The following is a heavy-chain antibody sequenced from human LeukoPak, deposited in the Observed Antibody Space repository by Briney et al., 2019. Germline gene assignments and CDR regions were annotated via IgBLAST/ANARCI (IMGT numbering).Heavy chain of an antibody. Sequence: PSETLSLTCAVYGGSFSGYYWSWIRQPPGKGLEWIGEINHSGSTNYNPSLKSRVTISVDTSKNQFSLKLSSVTAADTAVYYCARLDDYGDADYWGQGTLVTVSS. D-gene: IGHD4-17*01. CDR2: INHSGST. CDR3: ARLDDYGDADY. J-gene: IGHJ4*02. CDR1: GGSFSGYY. V-gene: IGHV4-34*01.